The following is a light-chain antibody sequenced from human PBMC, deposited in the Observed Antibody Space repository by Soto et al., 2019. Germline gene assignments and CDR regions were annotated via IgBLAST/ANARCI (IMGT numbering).Light chain of an antibody. J-gene: IGKJ3*01. Sequence: DIQMTQSPSTLSASIGDRVTITCRASQSVSSWLAWYQQKPGKAPKLLIYRASTLDSEVPSRFSGSGSGTEFTLTISSLQPDDFATYYCQQYNGYLFTFGPGTTVYIK. V-gene: IGKV1-5*03. CDR1: QSVSSW. CDR3: QQYNGYLFT. CDR2: RAS.